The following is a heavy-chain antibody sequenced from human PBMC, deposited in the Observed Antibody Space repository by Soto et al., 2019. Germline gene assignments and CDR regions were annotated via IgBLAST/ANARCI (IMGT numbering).Heavy chain of an antibody. CDR2: INPILSVS. CDR1: GDTFSFYS. V-gene: IGHV1-69*02. CDR3: ATNYGSGYRAFDY. Sequence: QVQLVQSGAEVQKPGSSVKVSCKASGDTFSFYSINWVRQAPGLGLEWMGRINPILSVSNYAQKFQGRVTITADKSTSTAYMELSILRSEDTAMNYCATNYGSGYRAFDYWGQGALVTVSS. J-gene: IGHJ4*02. D-gene: IGHD3-10*01.